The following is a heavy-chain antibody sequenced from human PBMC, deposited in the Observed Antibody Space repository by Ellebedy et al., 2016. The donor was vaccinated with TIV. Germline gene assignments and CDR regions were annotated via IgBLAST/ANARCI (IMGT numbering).Heavy chain of an antibody. J-gene: IGHJ4*02. V-gene: IGHV1-2*02. CDR3: ATITRVRGDLPPEHFDY. CDR2: INPNSGST. Sequence: AASVKVSCKASGYVFTGYSVNWVRQAPGQEPEWMGWINPNSGSTSYAQKFQGRVTMTRDTSISTAYMELSRLRSDDTAMYYCATITRVRGDLPPEHFDYWGQGTLVTVSS. D-gene: IGHD3-10*01. CDR1: GYVFTGYS.